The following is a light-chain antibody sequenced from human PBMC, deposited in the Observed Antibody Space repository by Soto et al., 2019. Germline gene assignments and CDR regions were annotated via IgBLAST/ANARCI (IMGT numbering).Light chain of an antibody. CDR1: SSDIGAYNF. Sequence: QSALTQPASVSGSPGQSITISCTGTSSDIGAYNFVSWYQQHPGKAPKLMLYDVNIRPSGVSNRFSGSKSGNTASLTISGLQAEDEADYYCTSWTTSTTMICGGGTKLTV. V-gene: IGLV2-14*03. CDR2: DVN. J-gene: IGLJ2*01. CDR3: TSWTTSTTMI.